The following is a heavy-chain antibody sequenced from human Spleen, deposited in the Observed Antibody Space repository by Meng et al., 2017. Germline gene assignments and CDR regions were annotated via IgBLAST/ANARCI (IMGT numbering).Heavy chain of an antibody. CDR1: GFTFSSYA. CDR2: IDAGGGAT. J-gene: IGHJ4*02. V-gene: IGHV3-23*04. CDR3: VPRTTFYDF. Sequence: VQLVESGGGLVKPGGSLRLSCAASGFTFSSYAMSWVRQAPGKGLEWVSTIDAGGGATYYADSMKGRFTISRDNSKNTLYLQMSSLRVEDTAIYYCVPRTTFYDFWGQGTLVTVSS. D-gene: IGHD2/OR15-2a*01.